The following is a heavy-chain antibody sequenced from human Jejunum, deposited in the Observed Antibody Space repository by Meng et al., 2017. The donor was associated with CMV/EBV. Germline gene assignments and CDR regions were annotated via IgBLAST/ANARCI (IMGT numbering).Heavy chain of an antibody. CDR3: AKDAYSSSSGPIDY. CDR1: GFTFSSYA. J-gene: IGHJ4*02. D-gene: IGHD6-6*01. V-gene: IGHV3-23*01. Sequence: SGFTFSSYAMGWVRQDPGKGLEWVSAISGSGGSTYYAESVKGRFTISRDKSKNTLYMQMNSLRGEDTAVYYCAKDAYSSSSGPIDYWGQGTLVTVSS. CDR2: ISGSGGST.